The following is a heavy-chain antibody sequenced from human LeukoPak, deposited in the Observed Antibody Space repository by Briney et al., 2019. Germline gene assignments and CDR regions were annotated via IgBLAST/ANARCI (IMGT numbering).Heavy chain of an antibody. V-gene: IGHV1-69*04. CDR3: ARGGLYYYDSSGYYSVGAFDI. CDR2: IIPILGIA. J-gene: IGHJ3*02. D-gene: IGHD3-22*01. Sequence: EASVKVSCKASGGTFSSYAISWVRQAPGQGLEWMGRIIPILGIANYAQKFQGRVTITADKSTSTAYMELSSLRSEDTAVYYCARGGLYYYDSSGYYSVGAFDIWGQGTMVTVSS. CDR1: GGTFSSYA.